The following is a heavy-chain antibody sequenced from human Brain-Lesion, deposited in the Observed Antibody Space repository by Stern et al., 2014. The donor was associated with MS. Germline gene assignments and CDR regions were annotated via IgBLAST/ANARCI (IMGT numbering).Heavy chain of an antibody. V-gene: IGHV4-61*02. D-gene: IGHD2-2*01. Sequence: VQLVESGPGLVKPSQTLSLSCTVSGGSISSGGYYWSWIRQPAGKGLEWIGRIFNSGSTSYNPPLKSRVPISIDTSKTQFSLRLTSMTAADTAVYYCARGRVVPGFQYYATDVWGQGTTVIVSS. CDR3: ARGRVVPGFQYYATDV. CDR2: IFNSGST. J-gene: IGHJ6*02. CDR1: GGSISSGGYY.